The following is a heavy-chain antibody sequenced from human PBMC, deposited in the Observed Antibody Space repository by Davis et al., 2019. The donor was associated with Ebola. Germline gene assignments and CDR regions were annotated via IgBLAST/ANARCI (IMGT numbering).Heavy chain of an antibody. D-gene: IGHD2-15*01. CDR3: ARAQNSDTGVAAPGAFDI. CDR1: GFTFSSYA. CDR2: ISGSGGST. V-gene: IGHV3-23*01. J-gene: IGHJ3*02. Sequence: GESLKISCAASGFTFSSYAMSWVRQAPGKGLEWVSAISGSGGSTYYADSAKVRFTIYRDNAKNSLYLQMNSLRAEDTAVFYCARAQNSDTGVAAPGAFDIWGQGTMVTVSS.